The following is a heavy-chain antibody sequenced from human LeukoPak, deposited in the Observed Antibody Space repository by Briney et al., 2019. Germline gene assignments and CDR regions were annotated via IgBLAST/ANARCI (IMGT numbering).Heavy chain of an antibody. CDR3: AKCIVGAISYFDY. D-gene: IGHD1-26*01. V-gene: IGHV3-23*01. CDR1: GFTFSSYA. Sequence: GGSLRLSCAASGFTFSSYAMSWVRQAPGKGLEWVSAISGSGGSTYFADSVKGRFTISRDNSKNTLYLQMNSLRAEDTAVYYCAKCIVGAISYFDYWGQGTLVTVSS. CDR2: ISGSGGST. J-gene: IGHJ4*02.